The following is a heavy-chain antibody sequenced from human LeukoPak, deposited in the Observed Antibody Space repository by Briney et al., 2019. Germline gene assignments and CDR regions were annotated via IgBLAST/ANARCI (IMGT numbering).Heavy chain of an antibody. D-gene: IGHD1-26*01. CDR3: ARGGGRVVGDY. Sequence: PGGSLRLSCAASGFTFSNYWMHWVRQAPGKGLVWVSRISSDGSGAGYADSVKGRFTISRDTAKNTLYLQMNSLRAEDTAVYYCARGGGRVVGDYWGQGTLVTVSS. J-gene: IGHJ4*02. CDR2: ISSDGSGA. CDR1: GFTFSNYW. V-gene: IGHV3-74*01.